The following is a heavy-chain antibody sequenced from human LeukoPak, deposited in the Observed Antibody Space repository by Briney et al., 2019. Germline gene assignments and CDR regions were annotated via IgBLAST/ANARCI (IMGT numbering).Heavy chain of an antibody. V-gene: IGHV3-48*03. CDR3: ARIPRIGTPGAYF. CDR1: GFTFSSYE. J-gene: IGHJ4*02. CDR2: ISSSGSTI. D-gene: IGHD6-13*01. Sequence: GGSLRLSCAASGFTFSSYEMNWVRQAPGKGLEWVSYISSSGSTIYYADSVKGRFTISRDNAKNSLYLQMNSLRAEDTAVYYCARIPRIGTPGAYFWGQGTLVTVSS.